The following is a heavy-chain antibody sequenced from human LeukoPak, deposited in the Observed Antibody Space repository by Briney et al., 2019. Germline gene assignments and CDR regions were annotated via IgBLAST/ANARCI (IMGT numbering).Heavy chain of an antibody. D-gene: IGHD1-26*01. CDR2: ISGSGGST. Sequence: QSGGSLRLSCAASGFTFSSYSMNWVRQAPGKGLEWVSAISGSGGSTYYADSVKGRFTISRDNSKNTLYLQMNSLRAEDTAVYYCAKDDYYYGVDYWGQGTLVTVSS. J-gene: IGHJ4*02. CDR1: GFTFSSYS. CDR3: AKDDYYYGVDY. V-gene: IGHV3-23*01.